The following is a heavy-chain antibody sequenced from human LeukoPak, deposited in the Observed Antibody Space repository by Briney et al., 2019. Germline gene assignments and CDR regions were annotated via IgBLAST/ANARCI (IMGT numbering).Heavy chain of an antibody. D-gene: IGHD3-3*01. V-gene: IGHV3-7*05. CDR2: IKQDGSEK. J-gene: IGHJ6*02. Sequence: GGSLSLSCAASGFTFSSYWMSWVRQAPGKGLEWVANIKQDGSEKYYVDSVKGRFTISRDNAKNSLYLQMNSLRAEDTAVYYCARRGVLEWLLSYYYYYGMDVWGQGTTVTVSS. CDR3: ARRGVLEWLLSYYYYYGMDV. CDR1: GFTFSSYW.